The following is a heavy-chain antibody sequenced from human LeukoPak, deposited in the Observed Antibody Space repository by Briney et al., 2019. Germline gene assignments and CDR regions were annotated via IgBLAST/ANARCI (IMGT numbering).Heavy chain of an antibody. CDR2: INPGDSDD. CDR1: GYSFTTYW. Sequence: HGESLRISCKASGYSFTTYWIGWVRQMPGKGLEWMGIINPGDSDDRYSPSFQGQVTISADKAISTAYLQWSSLKASDTAIYYCARAWNFDYWGQGTLVTVSS. CDR3: ARAWNFDY. V-gene: IGHV5-51*01. J-gene: IGHJ4*02. D-gene: IGHD1-1*01.